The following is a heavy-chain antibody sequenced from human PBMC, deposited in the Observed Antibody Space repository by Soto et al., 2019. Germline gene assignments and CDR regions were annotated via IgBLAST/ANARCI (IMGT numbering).Heavy chain of an antibody. CDR1: GGTFSGYA. J-gene: IGHJ5*02. D-gene: IGHD3-22*01. CDR2: IIPIFGTA. Sequence: SVKVSCKASGGTFSGYAISWVRQAPGQGLEWMGGIIPIFGTANYAQKFQGRVTITADESTSTAYMELSSLRSEDTAVYYCARQYYYDSSGYYYGWFDPWGQGTLVTVSS. V-gene: IGHV1-69*13. CDR3: ARQYYYDSSGYYYGWFDP.